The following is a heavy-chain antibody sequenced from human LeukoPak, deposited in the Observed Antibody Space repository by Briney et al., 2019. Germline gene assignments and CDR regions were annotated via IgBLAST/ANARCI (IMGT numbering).Heavy chain of an antibody. CDR3: AREMIAAAGSWFDP. CDR2: INHSGST. D-gene: IGHD6-13*01. V-gene: IGHV4-34*01. CDR1: GGSFSGYY. Sequence: PSETLSLTCAVYGGSFSGYYWSWIRQPPGKGLEWIGEINHSGSTNYNPSLKSRVTISVDTSKNQFSLKLSSVTAADTAVYYCAREMIAAAGSWFDPWGQGTLGTVSS. J-gene: IGHJ5*02.